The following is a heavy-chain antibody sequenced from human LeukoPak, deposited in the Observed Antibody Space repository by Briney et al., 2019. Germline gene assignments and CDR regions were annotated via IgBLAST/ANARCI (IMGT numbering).Heavy chain of an antibody. CDR1: GGSISSNTYY. Sequence: SETLSLTCTVSGGSISSNTYYWGWIRQTPEKGLDWIGSIHYSGRTLYNPSLDSRVTISVDTSTHQFSLRLTSVTGADTAVYYCAKHTPATVGIYFDYWGQGTLVTVSS. V-gene: IGHV4-39*01. D-gene: IGHD1-26*01. CDR3: AKHTPATVGIYFDY. J-gene: IGHJ4*02. CDR2: IHYSGRT.